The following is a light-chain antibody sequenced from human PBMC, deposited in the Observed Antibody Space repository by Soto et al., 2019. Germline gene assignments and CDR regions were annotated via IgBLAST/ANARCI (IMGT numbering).Light chain of an antibody. CDR1: SSDVGGYDY. CDR2: EVN. J-gene: IGLJ1*01. Sequence: QSVLTQPASVSGSPGQSVTISCTGTSSDVGGYDYVSWYQQHPGTAPKLMLYEVNNRPSGVSNRFSGSKSGNTASLIISGLQTEDEADYYCSAYTTTSTPIFGTGTKGTVL. V-gene: IGLV2-14*01. CDR3: SAYTTTSTPI.